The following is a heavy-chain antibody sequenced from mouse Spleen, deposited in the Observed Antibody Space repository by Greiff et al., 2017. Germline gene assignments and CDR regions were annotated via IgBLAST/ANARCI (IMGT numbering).Heavy chain of an antibody. CDR1: GFTFSSYA. J-gene: IGHJ1*03. V-gene: IGHV5-4*01. CDR2: ISDGGSYT. D-gene: IGHD2-5*01. Sequence: EVMLVESGGGLVKPGGSLKLSCAASGFTFSSYAMSWVRQTPEKRLEWVATISDGGSYTYYPDNVKGRFTISRDNAKNNLYLQMSHLKSEDTAMYYCARDWNSNGYFDVWGTGTTVTVSS. CDR3: ARDWNSNGYFDV.